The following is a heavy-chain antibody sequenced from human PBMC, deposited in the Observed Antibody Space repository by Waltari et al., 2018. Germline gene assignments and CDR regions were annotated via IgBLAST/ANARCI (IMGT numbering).Heavy chain of an antibody. CDR3: VTGGWLRVDWGYPLDY. D-gene: IGHD2-21*01. CDR1: GYTLTELS. Sequence: QVQLVQSGAEVKKPGASVKVSCKVSGYTLTELSMHWVRQAPGKGLEWMGGFDPEDGETIYAQKFQGRVTMTEDTSTDTAYMELSSLRSEDTAVYYCVTGGWLRVDWGYPLDYWGQGTLVTVSS. V-gene: IGHV1-24*01. J-gene: IGHJ4*02. CDR2: FDPEDGET.